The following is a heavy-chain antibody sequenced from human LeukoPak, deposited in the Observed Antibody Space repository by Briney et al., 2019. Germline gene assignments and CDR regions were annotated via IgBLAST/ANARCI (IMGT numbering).Heavy chain of an antibody. CDR3: ARGDSSGWYHFDY. Sequence: SETLSLTCAVSGGSIGSGGYSWSWIRQPPGKGLEWIGYIYYSGSTNYNPSLKSRVTISVDTSKNQFSLKLSSVTAADTAVYYCARGDSSGWYHFDYWGQGTLVTVSS. CDR1: GGSIGSGGYS. D-gene: IGHD6-19*01. V-gene: IGHV4-61*08. J-gene: IGHJ4*02. CDR2: IYYSGST.